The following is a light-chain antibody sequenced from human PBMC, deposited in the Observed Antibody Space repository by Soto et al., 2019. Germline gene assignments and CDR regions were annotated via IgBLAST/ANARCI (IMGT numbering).Light chain of an antibody. V-gene: IGLV2-14*01. J-gene: IGLJ3*02. Sequence: QSALTQPASVSGSPGQSITISCTGTSSDVGGYNYVSWYQQHPGKAPKLMIYEVSNRPSGVSNRFFGSKSGNTASLTISGLQTDDEADYYCSSYTSSSTWVFGGGTKLTVL. CDR1: SSDVGGYNY. CDR3: SSYTSSSTWV. CDR2: EVS.